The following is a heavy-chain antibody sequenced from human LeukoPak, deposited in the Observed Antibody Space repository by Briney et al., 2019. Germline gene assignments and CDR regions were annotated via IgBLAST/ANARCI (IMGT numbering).Heavy chain of an antibody. D-gene: IGHD2-8*01. CDR2: INPNSGGT. J-gene: IGHJ6*02. CDR3: ARNYMGVISYYYAMDV. V-gene: IGHV1-2*02. CDR1: GYNFTGNY. Sequence: ASVKVSCKASGYNFTGNYMHWVRQAPGQGLEWMGWINPNSGGTNYAQKFQGRVTMTRGTSISAAYMELSRLRSDDTAVYYCARNYMGVISYYYAMDVWGQGTTVTVSS.